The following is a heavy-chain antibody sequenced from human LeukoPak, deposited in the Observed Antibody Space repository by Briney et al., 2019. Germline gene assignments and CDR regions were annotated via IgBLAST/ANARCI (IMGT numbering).Heavy chain of an antibody. Sequence: GGSLRLSCAASGFTFSDYYMSWLRQAPGKALEWVSYISSSGSTIYYADSVKGRFTISRDNAKNSLYLQMNSLRAEDTAVYYCASTHSSSWYSYRYFDLWGRGTLVTVSS. CDR3: ASTHSSSWYSYRYFDL. J-gene: IGHJ2*01. CDR2: ISSSGSTI. V-gene: IGHV3-11*01. D-gene: IGHD6-13*01. CDR1: GFTFSDYY.